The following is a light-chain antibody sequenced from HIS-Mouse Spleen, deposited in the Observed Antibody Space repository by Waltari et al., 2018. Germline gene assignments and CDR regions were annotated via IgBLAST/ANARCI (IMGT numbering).Light chain of an antibody. V-gene: IGLV1-44*01. CDR2: SNK. CDR1: SSNIGSNT. J-gene: IGLJ2*01. Sequence: QSVLTQPPSASGTPGQRVTISCSGSSSNIGSNTVNWYQKLPGTAPKLLIYSNKQRPSGVPDRFPGSKSGTSASLAISGLQSEDEADYYCAAWDDSLNAVVFGGGTKLTVL. CDR3: AAWDDSLNAVV.